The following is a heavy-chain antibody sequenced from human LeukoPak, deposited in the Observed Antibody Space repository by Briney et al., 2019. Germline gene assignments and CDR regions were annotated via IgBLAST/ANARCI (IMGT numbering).Heavy chain of an antibody. V-gene: IGHV1-69*05. CDR1: GYTFTGYY. D-gene: IGHD5-12*01. CDR3: ARPSFIVAGHDAFDI. CDR2: IIPIFGTA. J-gene: IGHJ3*02. Sequence: SVKVSCKASGYTFTGYYMHWVRQAPGQGLEWMGGIIPIFGTANYAQKFQGRVTITTDESTSTAYMELSSLRSEDTAVYYCARPSFIVAGHDAFDIWGQGTMVTVSS.